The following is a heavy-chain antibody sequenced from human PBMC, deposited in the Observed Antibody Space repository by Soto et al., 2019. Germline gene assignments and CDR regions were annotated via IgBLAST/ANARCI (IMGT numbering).Heavy chain of an antibody. CDR1: GYTFSGYY. V-gene: IGHV1-2*02. D-gene: IGHD2-2*02. CDR3: ARSLTEGYCTITGCYTRPLYGMDV. J-gene: IGHJ6*02. Sequence: ASVKVSFKAPGYTFSGYYIHWLRQAPGQGLEWMGWINPNSGGTNYAQKFQGRVTVTRDTPTSTAYMELSRLTSDDTAVYYCARSLTEGYCTITGCYTRPLYGMDVWGQGTTVTVSS. CDR2: INPNSGGT.